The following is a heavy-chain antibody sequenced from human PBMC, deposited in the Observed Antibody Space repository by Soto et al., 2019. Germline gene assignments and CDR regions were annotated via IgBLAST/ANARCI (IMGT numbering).Heavy chain of an antibody. Sequence: ASVKVSCKASGYTFTSYGISWVRQAPGQGLEWMGWISAYNGNTNYAQKLQGRVTMTTDTSTSTAYMELRSLRSDDTAVYYCARVADYYDSSGYYGPDYWGQGTLVTVSS. J-gene: IGHJ4*02. CDR2: ISAYNGNT. V-gene: IGHV1-18*01. CDR3: ARVADYYDSSGYYGPDY. CDR1: GYTFTSYG. D-gene: IGHD3-22*01.